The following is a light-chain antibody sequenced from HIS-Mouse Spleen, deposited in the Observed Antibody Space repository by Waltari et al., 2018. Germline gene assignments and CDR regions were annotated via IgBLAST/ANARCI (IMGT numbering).Light chain of an antibody. CDR1: SIDVGSYDL. J-gene: IGLJ1*01. V-gene: IGLV2-23*01. Sequence: QSALTQPASVSGSPGQSITLSCTGTSIDVGSYDLLPWYQQHPGKAPKLMIYEGSKRPSGVSNRFSGSKSGNTASLTISGLQAEDEADYYCCSYAGSSTYVFGTGTKVTVL. CDR2: EGS. CDR3: CSYAGSSTYV.